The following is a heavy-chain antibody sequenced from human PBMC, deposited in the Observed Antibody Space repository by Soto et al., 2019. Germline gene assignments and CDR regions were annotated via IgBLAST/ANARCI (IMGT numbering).Heavy chain of an antibody. CDR3: ARVRDWFDS. V-gene: IGHV4-34*01. CDR2: IDQNGFT. CDR1: NGSLSGYF. Sequence: KTSETLSLTCAVYNGSLSGYFWNWIRQSPDKGLEWIGEIDQNGFTRYNPSLRSRVTTSVDTSKNQFSLRLTSVTAADTAVYYCARVRDWFDSWGPGTLVTVS. J-gene: IGHJ5*01.